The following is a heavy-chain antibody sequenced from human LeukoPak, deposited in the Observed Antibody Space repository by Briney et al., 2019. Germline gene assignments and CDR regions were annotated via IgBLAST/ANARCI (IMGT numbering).Heavy chain of an antibody. CDR2: ISAYNGNT. V-gene: IGHV1-18*01. CDR1: GYTFTSYG. Sequence: ASVKVSCKASGYTFTSYGINWVRQAPGQGLEWMGWISAYNGNTNYAQKLQDRVTMTTDTSTSTAYMELRSLRSDDTAVYYCARAYCSSTSCYYDAFDIWGQGTMVTVSS. D-gene: IGHD2-2*01. CDR3: ARAYCSSTSCYYDAFDI. J-gene: IGHJ3*02.